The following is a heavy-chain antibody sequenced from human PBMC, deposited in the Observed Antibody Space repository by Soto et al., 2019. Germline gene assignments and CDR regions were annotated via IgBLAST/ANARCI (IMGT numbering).Heavy chain of an antibody. V-gene: IGHV1-18*01. J-gene: IGHJ6*02. CDR1: DYTFTRYG. D-gene: IGHD2-8*01. CDR3: AKNGQPPYYYYGMDV. CDR2: ISGYNGDT. Sequence: QGQLVQSRAELKKPGASVKVSCKASDYTFTRYGISWVRQAPGQGLEWMGWISGYNGDTNYAQKFQGRVTMTIDTSTTTAYMERRSLTSDDTAVYYCAKNGQPPYYYYGMDVWGQGTTVTVSS.